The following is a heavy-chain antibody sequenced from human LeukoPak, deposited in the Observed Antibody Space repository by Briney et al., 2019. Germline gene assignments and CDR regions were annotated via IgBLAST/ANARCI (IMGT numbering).Heavy chain of an antibody. D-gene: IGHD2-21*01. V-gene: IGHV3-48*03. Sequence: GGSLRLSCAASGFTFSSYEMNWVRQAPGKGLEWVSYIDQSANTIYYAGSVRGRFTISRDNAQNSLFLQMNSLRADDTAVYYCVRERERCGGDCYDYWGRGALVTVSS. CDR3: VRERERCGGDCYDY. J-gene: IGHJ4*02. CDR2: IDQSANTI. CDR1: GFTFSSYE.